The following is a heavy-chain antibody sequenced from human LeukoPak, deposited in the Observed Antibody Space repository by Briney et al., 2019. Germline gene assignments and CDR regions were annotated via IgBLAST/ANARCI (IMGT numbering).Heavy chain of an antibody. CDR3: AKDLLRLGELSLSDY. D-gene: IGHD3-16*02. J-gene: IGHJ4*02. Sequence: GGSRRLSCAASGFTFSSYEMNWVRQAPGKGLEWVSYISSSGSTIYYADSVKGRFTISRDNAKNSLYLQMNSLRAEDTAVYYCAKDLLRLGELSLSDYWGQGTLVTVSS. CDR2: ISSSGSTI. CDR1: GFTFSSYE. V-gene: IGHV3-48*03.